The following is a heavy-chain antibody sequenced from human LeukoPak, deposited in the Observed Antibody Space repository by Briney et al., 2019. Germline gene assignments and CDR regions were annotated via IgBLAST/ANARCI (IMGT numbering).Heavy chain of an antibody. Sequence: SQTLSLTCAISGDSVSSNSAAWNWIRQSPSRGLECVGSTYYRSKWYNDYTVSVKSRITITPYPSKTQFTLQLNSVTPEDTAVYYCARDSHGWYGIAYWGQGTLVTVSS. D-gene: IGHD6-19*01. CDR1: GDSVSSNSAA. J-gene: IGHJ4*02. CDR2: TYYRSKWYN. CDR3: ARDSHGWYGIAY. V-gene: IGHV6-1*01.